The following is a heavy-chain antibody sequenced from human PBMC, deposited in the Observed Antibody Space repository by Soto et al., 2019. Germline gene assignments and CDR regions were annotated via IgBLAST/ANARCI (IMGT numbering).Heavy chain of an antibody. CDR1: GFAVSSKY. J-gene: IGHJ4*02. V-gene: IGHV3-53*01. D-gene: IGHD6-19*01. CDR3: AIDLKSSGWYGGFDY. CDR2: IYGGGST. Sequence: GGSLRLSCAASGFAVSSKYMSWVRQTPGKGLEWVSVIYGGGSTYYADSVKGRFTIARDNSKNTLYLQMNSLRPEDTAVYYCAIDLKSSGWYGGFDYRGQRTPVTGSS.